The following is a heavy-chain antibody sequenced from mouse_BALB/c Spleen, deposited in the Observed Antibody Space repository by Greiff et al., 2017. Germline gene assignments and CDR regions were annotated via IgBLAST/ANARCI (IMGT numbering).Heavy chain of an antibody. CDR1: GFSLTSYG. Sequence: VKVVESGPGLVAPSQSLSITCTVSGFSLTSYGVHWVRQPPGKGLEWLGVIWAGGSTNYNSALMSRLSISKDNSKSQVFLKMNSLQTDDTAMYYCARDGYGNSLFDYWGQGTTLTVSS. D-gene: IGHD2-1*01. V-gene: IGHV2-9*02. J-gene: IGHJ2*01. CDR3: ARDGYGNSLFDY. CDR2: IWAGGST.